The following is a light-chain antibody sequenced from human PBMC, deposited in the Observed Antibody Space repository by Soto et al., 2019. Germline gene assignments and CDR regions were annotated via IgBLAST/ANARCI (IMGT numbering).Light chain of an antibody. CDR3: QQYNHHPLT. CDR2: GTS. Sequence: DVQMTQSPSSLSASVGDTVTISCRPSQDTSIYLAWFQQKPGKAPKSLIYGTSTLQSGVPSKFSGSRSGADFTLTISSLQPEDSATYYCQQYNHHPLTFGGGTKVEIK. V-gene: IGKV1-16*02. CDR1: QDTSIY. J-gene: IGKJ4*01.